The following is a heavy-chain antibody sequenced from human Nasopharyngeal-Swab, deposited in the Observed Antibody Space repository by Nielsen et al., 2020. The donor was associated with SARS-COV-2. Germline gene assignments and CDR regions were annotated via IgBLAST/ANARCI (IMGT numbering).Heavy chain of an antibody. CDR1: GFIFTTYG. V-gene: IGHV3-33*05. J-gene: IGHJ4*02. D-gene: IGHD3-22*01. CDR3: TRDRVFYYDSSGRKEFEY. CDR2: ISYDGSKK. Sequence: GGSLRLSCAASGFIFTTYGMHWVRQALGKGLEWVALISYDGSKKYYADSVKGRFTISRDKSKNTLYLQMNNLRAEDTAVYYCTRDRVFYYDSSGRKEFEYWGQGTRVTASS.